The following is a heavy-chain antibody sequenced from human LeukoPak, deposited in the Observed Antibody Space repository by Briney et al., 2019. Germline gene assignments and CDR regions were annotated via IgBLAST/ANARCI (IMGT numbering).Heavy chain of an antibody. CDR3: ARGFRDPYYFDY. Sequence: SETLSLTCTVSGGSISSYYWSWIRQPPGKGQEWIGYIYYSGSTNYNPSLKSRVTISVDTSKNQFSLKLSSVTAADTAVYYCARGFRDPYYFDYWGQGTLVTVSS. V-gene: IGHV4-59*01. CDR1: GGSISSYY. CDR2: IYYSGST. J-gene: IGHJ4*02.